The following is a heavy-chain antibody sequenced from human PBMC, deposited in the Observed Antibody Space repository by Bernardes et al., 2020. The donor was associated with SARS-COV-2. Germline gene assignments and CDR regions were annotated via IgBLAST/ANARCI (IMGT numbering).Heavy chain of an antibody. Sequence: ASVKVSCKASGYTFIGHYIHWVRQAPGQGLEWMGWINTISGRTNYAQKFQGWVTMTRDTSISTASLELSRLRSHDTAVHYCAREDSSSWNAFDYWGQGTLVTVPS. CDR2: INTISGRT. D-gene: IGHD6-13*01. CDR1: GYTFIGHY. J-gene: IGHJ4*02. CDR3: AREDSSSWNAFDY. V-gene: IGHV1-2*04.